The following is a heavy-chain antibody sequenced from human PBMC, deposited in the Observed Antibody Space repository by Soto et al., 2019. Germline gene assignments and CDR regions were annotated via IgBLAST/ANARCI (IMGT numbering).Heavy chain of an antibody. D-gene: IGHD2-2*01. CDR2: IYHSGST. CDR3: ARAGCSSTSCYSFDY. J-gene: IGHJ4*02. CDR1: GGSISSGGYS. Sequence: PSETLSLTCAVSGGSISSGGYSWSWIRQPPGKGLEWIGYIYHSGSTYYNPSLKSRVTISVDRSKNQFSLKLSSATAADTAVYYCARAGCSSTSCYSFDYWGQGTLVTVS. V-gene: IGHV4-30-2*01.